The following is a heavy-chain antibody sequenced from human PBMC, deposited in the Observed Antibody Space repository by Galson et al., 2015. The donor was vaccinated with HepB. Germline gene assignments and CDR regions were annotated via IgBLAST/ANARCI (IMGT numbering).Heavy chain of an antibody. D-gene: IGHD1-26*01. CDR2: IKQDGSEK. V-gene: IGHV3-7*01. CDR3: ARGFSVGAIRTYYYAMDV. CDR1: GVTFSSYW. Sequence: SLRLSCAASGVTFSSYWMSWVRQAPGKGLEWVANIKQDGSEKYSVDSVKGRFTISRDNAKNSLYLQMTSLRAEDTAVYYCARGFSVGAIRTYYYAMDVCVQGTTVTVSS. J-gene: IGHJ6*02.